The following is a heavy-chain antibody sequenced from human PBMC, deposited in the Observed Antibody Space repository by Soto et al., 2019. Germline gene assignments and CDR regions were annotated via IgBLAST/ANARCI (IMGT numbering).Heavy chain of an antibody. CDR1: GYSFTSYW. D-gene: IGHD2-15*01. Sequence: PGESLKISCKGSGYSFTSYWIGWVRQMPGKGLEWMGIIYPGDSDTRYSPSFQGQVTISADKSISTAYLQWSSLKASDTAMYYCARGGEYCSGGSCYHPYYYYMDVWGKGTTVTVSS. CDR2: IYPGDSDT. V-gene: IGHV5-51*01. CDR3: ARGGEYCSGGSCYHPYYYYMDV. J-gene: IGHJ6*03.